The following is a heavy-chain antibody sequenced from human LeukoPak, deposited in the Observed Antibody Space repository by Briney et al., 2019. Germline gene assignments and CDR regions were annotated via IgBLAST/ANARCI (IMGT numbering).Heavy chain of an antibody. CDR2: ISSSSSYI. J-gene: IGHJ3*02. Sequence: GGSLRLSCAASGFPFSNFAMSWVRQAPGKGLEWVSSISSSSSYIYYADSVKGRFTISRDNAKNSLYLQMNSLRAEDTAVYYCARDGYSGSPDAFDIWGQGTMVTVSS. CDR1: GFPFSNFA. V-gene: IGHV3-21*01. D-gene: IGHD1-26*01. CDR3: ARDGYSGSPDAFDI.